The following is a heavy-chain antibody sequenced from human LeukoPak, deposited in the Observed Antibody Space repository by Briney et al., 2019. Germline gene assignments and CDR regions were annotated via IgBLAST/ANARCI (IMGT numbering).Heavy chain of an antibody. V-gene: IGHV3-30*18. CDR2: ISYDGFNK. D-gene: IGHD2-15*01. Sequence: GGSLRLSCAASGFTFSSYGMHWVRQAPGKGLEWVALISYDGFNKNYVDSVKGRFTISRDNFKNTLYLLMNSLRTEDTAVYFCAKMGGRPNYYYYYYMDVWGKGTTVTVSS. CDR1: GFTFSSYG. J-gene: IGHJ6*03. CDR3: AKMGGRPNYYYYYYMDV.